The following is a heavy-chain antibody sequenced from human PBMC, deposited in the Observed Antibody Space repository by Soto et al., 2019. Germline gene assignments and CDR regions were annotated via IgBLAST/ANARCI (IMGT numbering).Heavy chain of an antibody. J-gene: IGHJ6*01. CDR1: GYSFTSYW. CDR3: ATTVVGSGSGYYYYRMDV. D-gene: IGHD3-10*01. V-gene: IGHV5-51*01. Sequence: GESLKISCKGSGYSFTSYWIGWVRQMPGKGLEWMGIIYPGDSDTRYSPSFQGQVTISADKSISTAYLQWSSLKASDTAMYYCATTVVGSGSGYYYYRMDVWGQGTTVTGSS. CDR2: IYPGDSDT.